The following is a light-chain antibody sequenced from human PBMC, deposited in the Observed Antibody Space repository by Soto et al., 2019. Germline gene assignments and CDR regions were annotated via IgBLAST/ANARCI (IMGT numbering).Light chain of an antibody. CDR1: QSVSTN. Sequence: EIVMTQSPGTLSVSPGERATLSCRASQSVSTNLAWYQQKPGQAPRLLIYGASTKATGIPARLSGSGSETEFTLTISRLQSEDFAVYYCQQFYNWPRTFGQGTKVEIK. V-gene: IGKV3-15*01. CDR2: GAS. J-gene: IGKJ1*01. CDR3: QQFYNWPRT.